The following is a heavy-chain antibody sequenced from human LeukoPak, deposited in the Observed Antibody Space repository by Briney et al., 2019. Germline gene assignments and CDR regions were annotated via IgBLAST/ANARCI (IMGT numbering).Heavy chain of an antibody. CDR1: GFTFSGSA. CDR2: IRSKANSYAT. D-gene: IGHD6-6*01. J-gene: IGHJ4*02. CDR3: TRFEYSSSQ. Sequence: PGGSLRLSCAASGFTFSGSAMHWVRQASGKGLEWVGRIRSKANSYATAYAATVKGRFTISRDDSKNTAYLQMNSLKTEDTAVYYCTRFEYSSSQGGQGTLVTVSS. V-gene: IGHV3-73*01.